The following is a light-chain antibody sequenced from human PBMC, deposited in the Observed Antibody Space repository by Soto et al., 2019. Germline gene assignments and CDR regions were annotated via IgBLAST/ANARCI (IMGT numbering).Light chain of an antibody. Sequence: EIVLTQSPGTLSLSPGEIATLSCIASQRVSSGYLAWYQQKPGQTPRLLIYGASGRATGIPDRFSGSGSGTDFTLTISRLEPEDFAVYYCQQYHTSPVTFGQGTKVDIK. J-gene: IGKJ1*01. V-gene: IGKV3-20*01. CDR3: QQYHTSPVT. CDR1: QRVSSGY. CDR2: GAS.